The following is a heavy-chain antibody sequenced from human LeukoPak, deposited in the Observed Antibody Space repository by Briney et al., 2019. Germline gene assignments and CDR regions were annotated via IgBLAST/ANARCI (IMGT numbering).Heavy chain of an antibody. CDR1: GFTFSNFG. CDR2: ISDSGDST. CDR3: ARATWAYTGMDV. D-gene: IGHD3-16*01. J-gene: IGHJ6*03. V-gene: IGHV3-23*01. Sequence: GGTLRLSCAASGFTFSNFGISWVRQAPGKGLEWVSAISDSGDSTYYADSVKGRFTVSRDNSKNTLYLQMNSLRAEDTAVYYCARATWAYTGMDVWGKGTTVTISS.